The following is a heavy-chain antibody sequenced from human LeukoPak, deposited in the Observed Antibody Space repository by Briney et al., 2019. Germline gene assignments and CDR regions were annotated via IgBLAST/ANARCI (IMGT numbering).Heavy chain of an antibody. Sequence: GGSLRLSCAASGFTFSSYWMSWVRQAPGKGLEWVAHTKHDGSEKYYVDSVKGRLTISRDNAQNSLYLQMSSLRVEDTALYYCARLITSEAGRGMDVWGQGTTVTVSS. D-gene: IGHD1-14*01. V-gene: IGHV3-7*01. J-gene: IGHJ6*02. CDR3: ARLITSEAGRGMDV. CDR1: GFTFSSYW. CDR2: TKHDGSEK.